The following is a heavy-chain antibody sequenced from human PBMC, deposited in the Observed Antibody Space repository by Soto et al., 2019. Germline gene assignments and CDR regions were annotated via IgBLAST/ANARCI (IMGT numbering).Heavy chain of an antibody. J-gene: IGHJ6*02. D-gene: IGHD6-6*01. CDR2: ISYDGSNK. CDR1: GFTFSSYA. CDR3: ARDRAAARRYYYYGMDV. Sequence: GSLRLSCAASGFTFSSYAMHWVRQAPGKGLEWVAVISYDGSNKYYADSVKGRFTISRDNSKNTLYLQMNSLRAEDTAVYYCARDRAAARRYYYYGMDVWGQGTTVPVSS. V-gene: IGHV3-30-3*01.